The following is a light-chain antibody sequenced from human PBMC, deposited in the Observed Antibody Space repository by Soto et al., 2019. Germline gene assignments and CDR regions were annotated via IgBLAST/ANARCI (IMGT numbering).Light chain of an antibody. Sequence: EIVMTQSPATLSVSPWEGATLSCRASQGIGDTLAWYQQKPGQTPRLLIYDTSIRAAGVPARFSGSRSGAEFTLIISSLQSEDFAVYYCQQYNNWPPWTFGQGTKVDIK. J-gene: IGKJ1*01. CDR1: QGIGDT. CDR3: QQYNNWPPWT. V-gene: IGKV3-15*01. CDR2: DTS.